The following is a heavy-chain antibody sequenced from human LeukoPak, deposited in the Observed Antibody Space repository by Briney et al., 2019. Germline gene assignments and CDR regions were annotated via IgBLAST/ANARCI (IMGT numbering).Heavy chain of an antibody. J-gene: IGHJ4*02. D-gene: IGHD2-2*01. CDR1: GGSISSYY. V-gene: IGHV4-4*07. CDR2: IYTSGST. CDR3: AREIYCSSTSCFDY. Sequence: SETLSLTCTVSGGSISSYYWSWIRQPAGKGLEWIGRIYTSGSTNYNPSLKNRVTMSVDTSKNQFSLKLSSVTAADTAVYYCAREIYCSSTSCFDYWGQGTLVTVSS.